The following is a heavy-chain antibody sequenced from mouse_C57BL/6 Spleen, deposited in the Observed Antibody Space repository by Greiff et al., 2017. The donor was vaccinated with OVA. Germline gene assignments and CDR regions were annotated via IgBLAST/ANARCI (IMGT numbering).Heavy chain of an antibody. J-gene: IGHJ4*01. CDR1: GYTFTSYW. Sequence: VQLQQPGTELVKPGASVKLSCKASGYTFTSYWMHWVKQRPGQGLEWIGNINPSNGGTNYNEKFKSKATLTVDKSSSTAYMQLSSLTSEDSAVYYCAREFFYDEEDYYAMDYWGQGTSVTVSS. CDR2: INPSNGGT. V-gene: IGHV1-53*01. CDR3: AREFFYDEEDYYAMDY. D-gene: IGHD2-12*01.